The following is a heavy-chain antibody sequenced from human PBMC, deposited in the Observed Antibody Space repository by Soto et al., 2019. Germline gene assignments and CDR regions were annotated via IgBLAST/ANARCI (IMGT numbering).Heavy chain of an antibody. D-gene: IGHD2-8*02. CDR3: ARDYWSQPDY. J-gene: IGHJ4*02. CDR1: GFTFSSYW. Sequence: PGGSLRLSCAASGFTFSSYWMHWVRQAPGKGLVWVSLISSDGSSTSYADSVKGRFTISRDNAKNTLYLQMNSLRAEDTAVYYCARDYWSQPDYWGQGTLVTVSS. V-gene: IGHV3-74*01. CDR2: ISSDGSST.